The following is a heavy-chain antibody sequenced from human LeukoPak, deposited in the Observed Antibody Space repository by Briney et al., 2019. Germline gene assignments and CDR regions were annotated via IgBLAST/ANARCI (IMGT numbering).Heavy chain of an antibody. J-gene: IGHJ4*02. V-gene: IGHV3-9*01. CDR3: AKKGATTGDFDY. CDR2: ISWNSGSI. Sequence: GGSLRLSCAASGFTFDDYAMHWVRQAPGKGLEWVSGISWNSGSIAYADSVKGRFTISRDNSKNTLYLQMNSLRAEDTAVYYCAKKGATTGDFDYWGQGTLVTVSS. D-gene: IGHD1-26*01. CDR1: GFTFDDYA.